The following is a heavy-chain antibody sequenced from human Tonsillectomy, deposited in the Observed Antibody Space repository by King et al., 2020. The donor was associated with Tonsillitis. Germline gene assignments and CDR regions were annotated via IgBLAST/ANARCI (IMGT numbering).Heavy chain of an antibody. Sequence: VQLVESGGGLVQPGGSLRLSCAASGFTFSSYSMNWVRQAPGKGLVWVSYISSSSSTIYYADSVKGGFTISRDNAKNSLYLQMNSLRAEDTAVYYFAGPEGGYDSSNDVFDIWGQGTMVTVSS. V-gene: IGHV3-48*01. CDR3: AGPEGGYDSSNDVFDI. J-gene: IGHJ3*02. CDR1: GFTFSSYS. D-gene: IGHD3-22*01. CDR2: ISSSSSTI.